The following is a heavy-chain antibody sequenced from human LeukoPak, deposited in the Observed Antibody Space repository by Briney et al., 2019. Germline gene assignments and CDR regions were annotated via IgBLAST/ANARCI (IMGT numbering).Heavy chain of an antibody. CDR2: IYHSGST. V-gene: IGHV4-30-2*01. D-gene: IGHD3-16*02. CDR3: ARGGRVDYVWGSYRPSDY. J-gene: IGHJ4*02. Sequence: SQTLSLTCTVSGGSISSGGYYWSWIRQPPGKGLEWIGYIYHSGSTYYNPSLKSRVTISVDRFKNQFSLKLSSVTAADTAVYYCARGGRVDYVWGSYRPSDYWGQGTLVTVSS. CDR1: GGSISSGGYY.